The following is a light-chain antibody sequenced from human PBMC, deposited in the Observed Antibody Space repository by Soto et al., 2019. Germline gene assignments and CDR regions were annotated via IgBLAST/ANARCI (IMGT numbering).Light chain of an antibody. CDR2: KAS. V-gene: IGKV1-5*03. J-gene: IGKJ4*01. CDR3: QHYNSYSELT. CDR1: QSVSKW. Sequence: DIQMAQSPSTLSATVGDTVNITCRASQSVSKWLAWYQQKPGKAPNLLIYKASTLEFGVPSRFRGSGSGTEFTLTISSLQPDDFATYYCQHYNSYSELTFGGGTKVEIK.